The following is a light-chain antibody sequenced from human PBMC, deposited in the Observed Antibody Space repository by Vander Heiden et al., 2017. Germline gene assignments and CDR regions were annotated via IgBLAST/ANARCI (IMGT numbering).Light chain of an antibody. J-gene: IGKJ1*01. V-gene: IGKV1-27*01. Sequence: DIQMTQSPPSLSASVGDRVTITCRASQGITNSLAWYQQKPGKVPKLLLYAASTLQPGVPSRFSGSGSGTDFTLTISSLQPEDVATYYCQNYNSGPEWTFGQGTKVEIK. CDR2: AAS. CDR1: QGITNS. CDR3: QNYNSGPEWT.